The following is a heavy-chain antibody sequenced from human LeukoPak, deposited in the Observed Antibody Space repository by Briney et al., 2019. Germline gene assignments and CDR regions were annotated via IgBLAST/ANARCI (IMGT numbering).Heavy chain of an antibody. Sequence: SQTLSLTCAVSGDTISSGGYSWSWIGHAPGKGLVWIGYIYHSGSTYYNPSLKSRVTISVDRSKNQFSLKLSSVTAADTAVYYCASTLITMVRGVITQQFDYWGQGTLVTVSS. CDR2: IYHSGST. CDR3: ASTLITMVRGVITQQFDY. V-gene: IGHV4-30-2*01. D-gene: IGHD3-10*01. CDR1: GDTISSGGYS. J-gene: IGHJ4*02.